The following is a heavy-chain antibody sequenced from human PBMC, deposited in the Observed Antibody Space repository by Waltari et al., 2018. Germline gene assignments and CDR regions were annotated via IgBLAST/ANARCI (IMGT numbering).Heavy chain of an antibody. V-gene: IGHV3-21*01. CDR3: ARTLTEKGAFDI. CDR1: GFTFSSYS. J-gene: IGHJ3*02. CDR2: ISSSSSYI. Sequence: EVQLVESGGGLVKPGGSLRLSCAASGFTFSSYSMNWVRQAPGKGLEWVSSISSSSSYIYYADSVKGRFTISRDNAKNSLYLQMNSLRAEDTAVYYCARTLTEKGAFDIWGQGTMVTVSS.